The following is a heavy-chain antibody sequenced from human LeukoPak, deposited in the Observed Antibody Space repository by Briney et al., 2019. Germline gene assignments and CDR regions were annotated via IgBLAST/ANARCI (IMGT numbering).Heavy chain of an antibody. D-gene: IGHD1-26*01. CDR1: GFTFSRYT. CDR3: PRGSEWDLLGSCDR. CDR2: ISSSGSTK. J-gene: IGHJ5*02. V-gene: IGHV3-48*04. Sequence: GGSLRLSCAASGFTFSRYTMNWVRQAPGKGLEWVSYISSSGSTKYYADSVKGRFTISRDNARNSLYLQMNNLRADDTAVYYCPRGSEWDLLGSCDRWGQGTLVTVSS.